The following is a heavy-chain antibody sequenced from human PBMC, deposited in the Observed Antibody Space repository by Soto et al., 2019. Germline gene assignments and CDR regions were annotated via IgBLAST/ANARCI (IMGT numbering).Heavy chain of an antibody. V-gene: IGHV1-3*01. CDR1: GYTFTSYA. D-gene: IGHD1-26*01. CDR3: ARDGVGEGEVGWFDP. Sequence: QVQLVQSGAEVKKPGASVKVSCKASGYTFTSYAMHWVRQAPGQRLEWMGWINAGNGNTKYSQKFQGRVTITRDTSASTAYMELSSLRSEDMAVYYCARDGVGEGEVGWFDPWGQGTLVTVSS. J-gene: IGHJ5*02. CDR2: INAGNGNT.